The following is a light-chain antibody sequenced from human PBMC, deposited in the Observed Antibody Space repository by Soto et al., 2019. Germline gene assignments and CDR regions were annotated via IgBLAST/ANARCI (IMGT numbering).Light chain of an antibody. J-gene: IGKJ1*01. V-gene: IGKV1-33*01. CDR1: QDITNF. Sequence: DVQLTQSPSSLSASVGDKVTITCQASQDITNFLNWYQQKPGKAPKLLIYAASNLETGLPSRFSGGGSWTDFTFTISSLQPEDVATYFCQQYDLLPWTFGQGTLVEVK. CDR2: AAS. CDR3: QQYDLLPWT.